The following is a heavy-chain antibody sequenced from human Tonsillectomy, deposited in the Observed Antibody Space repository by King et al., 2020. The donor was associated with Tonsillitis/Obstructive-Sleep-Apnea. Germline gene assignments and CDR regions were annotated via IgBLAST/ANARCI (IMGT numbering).Heavy chain of an antibody. V-gene: IGHV3-23*04. Sequence: VQLVESGGGLVQPGESLRLSCAASMFTFSSYAMTWVRQAPGKGLEWVSSISSRCGNTYYTDSVKGRFTISRDNSENTVFLQMYSLRAEDTAVYYCAKAMENSGYDYWFFDLWGRGTLVSVSP. CDR1: MFTFSSYA. J-gene: IGHJ2*01. D-gene: IGHD5-12*01. CDR3: AKAMENSGYDYWFFDL. CDR2: ISSRCGNT.